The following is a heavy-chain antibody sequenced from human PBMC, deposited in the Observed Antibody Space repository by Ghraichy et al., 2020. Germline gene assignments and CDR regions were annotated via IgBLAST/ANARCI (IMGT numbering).Heavy chain of an antibody. CDR1: GYTFTSYD. Sequence: ASVKVSCKASGYTFTSYDINWVRQATGQGLEWMGWMNPNSGNTGYAQKFQGRVTMTRNTSISTAYMELSSLRSEDTAVYYCARVEIVPCRARGCFGYWGQGTLVTVSS. J-gene: IGHJ4*02. V-gene: IGHV1-8*01. D-gene: IGHD3-10*01. CDR3: ARVEIVPCRARGCFGY. CDR2: MNPNSGNT.